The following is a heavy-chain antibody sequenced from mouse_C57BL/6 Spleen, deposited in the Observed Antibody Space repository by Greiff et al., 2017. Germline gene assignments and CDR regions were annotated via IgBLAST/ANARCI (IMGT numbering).Heavy chain of an antibody. V-gene: IGHV1-74*01. J-gene: IGHJ4*01. CDR3: ERNYGSSLDAMDY. D-gene: IGHD1-1*01. CDR1: GYTFTSYW. CDR2: IHPSDSDT. Sequence: QVQLQQPGAELVKPGASVKVSCKASGYTFTSYWMHWVKQRPGQGLEWIGRIHPSDSDTNYNQKFKGKATLTVDKSSSTAYMQLSSLTSEDSAVYYCERNYGSSLDAMDYWGQGTSVTVSS.